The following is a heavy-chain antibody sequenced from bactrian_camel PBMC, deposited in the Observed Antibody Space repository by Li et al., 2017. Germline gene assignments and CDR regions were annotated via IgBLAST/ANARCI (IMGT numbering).Heavy chain of an antibody. V-gene: IGHV3S54*01. CDR1: ISRADR. Sequence: HVQLVESGGGSVPTGGSLVLTCVISRADRMGWFRQAPGKERKGVAVIYVDSGNSYYRDSVKGRFTISLDNTKLNLLMNDLKPEDTAMYYCAANPDVVVAGTSLLGLAPRPGYWGQGTQVTVS. J-gene: IGHJ6*01. CDR3: AANPDVVVAGTSLLGLAPRPGY. D-gene: IGHD1*01. CDR2: IYVDSGNS.